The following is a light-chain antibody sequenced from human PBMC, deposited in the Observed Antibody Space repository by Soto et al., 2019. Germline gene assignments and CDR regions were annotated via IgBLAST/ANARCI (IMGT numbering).Light chain of an antibody. J-gene: IGKJ2*01. Sequence: DIQMTQSPSSLSASVGDRVTITCQASQDISNYLNWYQQKPGKAPKLLIYDASNLETGVPSRFSGSGSGTDSTFNISSLQSEDIATYCCQQYDNLPSYTFGQGTKLEIK. V-gene: IGKV1-33*01. CDR1: QDISNY. CDR2: DAS. CDR3: QQYDNLPSYT.